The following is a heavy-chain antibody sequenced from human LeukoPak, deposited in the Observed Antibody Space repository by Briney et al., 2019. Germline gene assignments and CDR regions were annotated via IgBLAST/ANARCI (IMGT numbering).Heavy chain of an antibody. J-gene: IGHJ4*02. CDR3: ASSSDCSSTSCYRN. CDR1: GGTFSSYT. D-gene: IGHD2-2*02. CDR2: IIPILGIA. Sequence: SVKVSCKASGGTFSSYTISWVRQAPGQGLEWMGRIIPILGIANYAQKFQGRVTITADKSTSTAYMELSSLRSGDTAVYYCASSSDCSSTSCYRNWGQGTLVTVSS. V-gene: IGHV1-69*02.